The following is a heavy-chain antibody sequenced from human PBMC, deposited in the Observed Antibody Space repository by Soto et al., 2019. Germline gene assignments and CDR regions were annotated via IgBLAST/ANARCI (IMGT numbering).Heavy chain of an antibody. Sequence: HPGGSLRLSCAASGFTFSSYWMTWVRQAPGKGLEWVANIKQDGSEKYYVDSVKGRLTISRDNAKNSLYLQMNSLRAEDTAVYYCARTTDLYDYVWGSYRYIRYFDHWGQGTLVTVSS. V-gene: IGHV3-7*01. D-gene: IGHD3-16*02. CDR1: GFTFSSYW. CDR2: IKQDGSEK. J-gene: IGHJ4*02. CDR3: ARTTDLYDYVWGSYRYIRYFDH.